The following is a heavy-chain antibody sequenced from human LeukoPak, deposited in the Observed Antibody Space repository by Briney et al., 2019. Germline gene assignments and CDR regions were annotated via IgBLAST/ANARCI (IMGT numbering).Heavy chain of an antibody. CDR3: AKSSYYDSSGFYREYYFDY. Sequence: GGSLRLSCVASGFTLSDYVIHWVRQAPGKGLEWVAVISFDLNSKYYSDSVKGRFTISRDNSKNTLYLQMNSLRAEDTAVYYCAKSSYYDSSGFYREYYFDYWGRGTLVTVSS. V-gene: IGHV3-30-3*02. CDR1: GFTLSDYV. D-gene: IGHD3-22*01. J-gene: IGHJ4*02. CDR2: ISFDLNSK.